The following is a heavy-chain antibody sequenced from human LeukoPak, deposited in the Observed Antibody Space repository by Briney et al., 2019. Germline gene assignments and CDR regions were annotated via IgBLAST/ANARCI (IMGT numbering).Heavy chain of an antibody. D-gene: IGHD3-22*01. J-gene: IGHJ4*02. Sequence: GGSLRLSCAASGFTFSTYWMHWVRQAPGKGLVWVSRVNSDGRTTNYADSVKGRFTTSRDNAKNTLYLQMNSLRAEDTAVYYCARGAYYDSSGYYQIDYWGQGTLVTVSS. V-gene: IGHV3-74*01. CDR1: GFTFSTYW. CDR3: ARGAYYDSSGYYQIDY. CDR2: VNSDGRTT.